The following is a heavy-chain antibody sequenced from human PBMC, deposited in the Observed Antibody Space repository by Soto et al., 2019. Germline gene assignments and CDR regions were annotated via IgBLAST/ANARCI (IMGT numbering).Heavy chain of an antibody. Sequence: EVQLVESGGGLVKPGGSLRLSCAASGFTFENAWMNWVRQAPGRGLEWVGRIKGKGYDGAIDYAAPVKGRFTISRDDSKNTLYLQMNSLKAEDTAVYYCTSGLIVVVAASKIAGYWGQGTLVTVSS. CDR1: GFTFENAW. J-gene: IGHJ4*02. CDR3: TSGLIVVVAASKIAGY. D-gene: IGHD2-15*01. V-gene: IGHV3-15*07. CDR2: IKGKGYDGAI.